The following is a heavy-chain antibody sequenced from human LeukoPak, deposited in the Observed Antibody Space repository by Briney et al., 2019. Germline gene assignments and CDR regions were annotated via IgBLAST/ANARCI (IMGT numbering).Heavy chain of an antibody. CDR3: ARDRDSSSWYSFDY. CDR2: IRYDGSNR. D-gene: IGHD6-13*01. V-gene: IGHV3-33*08. CDR1: GFTFSSYS. J-gene: IGHJ4*02. Sequence: GGSLRLSCAASGFTFSSYSMHWVRQAPGKGLEWVAVIRYDGSNRYYADYEKGRFTISRDNSKNTLYLQMNSLRDEDTAVYYCARDRDSSSWYSFDYWGQGTLVTVSS.